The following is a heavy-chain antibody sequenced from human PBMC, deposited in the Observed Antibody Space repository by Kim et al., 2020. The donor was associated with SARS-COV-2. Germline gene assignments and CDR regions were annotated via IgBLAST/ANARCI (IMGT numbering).Heavy chain of an antibody. V-gene: IGHV3-23*01. Sequence: GGSLRLSCAASGFTFSSYAMSWVRQAPGKGLEWVSAISGSGGSTYYADSVKGRFTISRDNSKNTLYLQMNSLRAEDTAVYYCAKGGWYNWNEPYGMDVWGQGTTVTVSS. CDR3: AKGGWYNWNEPYGMDV. D-gene: IGHD1-1*01. CDR1: GFTFSSYA. CDR2: ISGSGGST. J-gene: IGHJ6*02.